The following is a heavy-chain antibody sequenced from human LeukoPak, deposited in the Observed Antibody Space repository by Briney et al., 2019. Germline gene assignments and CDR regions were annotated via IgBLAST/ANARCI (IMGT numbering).Heavy chain of an antibody. CDR2: ISGSGGST. V-gene: IGHV3-23*01. CDR1: GFTFSSYA. D-gene: IGHD3-22*01. J-gene: IGHJ4*02. Sequence: GGSLRLSCAASGFTFSSYAMSWVRQAPGKGLEWVSAISGSGGSTYYADSVKGRFTISRDNSKNTLYLQMNSLRAEDTAVYYCAKSGRGSGYYPSHDFDYWGQGTLDTVSS. CDR3: AKSGRGSGYYPSHDFDY.